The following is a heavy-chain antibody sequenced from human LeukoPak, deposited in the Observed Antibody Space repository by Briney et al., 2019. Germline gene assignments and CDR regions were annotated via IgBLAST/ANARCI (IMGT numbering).Heavy chain of an antibody. CDR2: ITGNSRYI. CDR3: ARGGFYGSVPDY. D-gene: IGHD3-10*01. V-gene: IGHV3-21*01. CDR1: GFTFSSYS. J-gene: IGHJ4*02. Sequence: GGSLRLSCAPSGFTFSSYSMNCVRHAPGKGLEWVSLITGNSRYIYHADSVKGRFTISRDNAKNPLYLQMNSLRDEDTAVYYCARGGFYGSVPDYWGQGTLVTVSS.